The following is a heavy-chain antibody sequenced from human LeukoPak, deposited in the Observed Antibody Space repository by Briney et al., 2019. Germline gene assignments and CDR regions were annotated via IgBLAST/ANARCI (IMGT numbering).Heavy chain of an antibody. CDR2: ISSSSSYI. V-gene: IGHV3-21*01. D-gene: IGHD3-9*01. CDR3: ARDFDRRTRKIGRDSLYYYYYYMDV. CDR1: GFTFSNYA. Sequence: GGSLRLSCTASGFTFSNYAIHWVRQAPGKGLEWVSSISSSSSYIYYADSVKGRFTISRDNAKNSLYLQMNSLRAEDTAVYYCARDFDRRTRKIGRDSLYYYYYYMDVWGKGTTVTVSS. J-gene: IGHJ6*03.